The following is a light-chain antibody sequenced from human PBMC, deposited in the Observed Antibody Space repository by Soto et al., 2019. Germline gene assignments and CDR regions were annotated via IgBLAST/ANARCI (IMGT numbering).Light chain of an antibody. CDR3: ASYQSASPVL. Sequence: QSALTQPASVSGSLGQSITISCTGTSSDVGAYNYVSWYQQHPDKAPKLMIFEVTNRPSGVSGRFSGSKSGITASLSISGLKPEDEVDYYCASYQSASPVLFGGGTKLTVL. CDR1: SSDVGAYNY. J-gene: IGLJ2*01. CDR2: EVT. V-gene: IGLV2-14*01.